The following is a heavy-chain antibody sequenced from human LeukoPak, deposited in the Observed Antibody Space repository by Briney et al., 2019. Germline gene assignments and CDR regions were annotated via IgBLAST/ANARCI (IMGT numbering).Heavy chain of an antibody. D-gene: IGHD3-3*01. CDR3: AKNFLPNYDFWSGYEDY. CDR2: IYSGGST. J-gene: IGHJ4*02. Sequence: PGGSLRLSCAASGFTVSSNYMSWVRQAPGKGLEWVSVIYSGGSTYYADSVKGRFTISRDNSKSTLYLQMNSLRVEDTAVYYCAKNFLPNYDFWSGYEDYWGQGTLVTVSS. CDR1: GFTVSSNY. V-gene: IGHV3-53*01.